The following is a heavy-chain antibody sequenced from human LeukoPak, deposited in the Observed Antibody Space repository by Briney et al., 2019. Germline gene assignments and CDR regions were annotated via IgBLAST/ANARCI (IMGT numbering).Heavy chain of an antibody. D-gene: IGHD1-26*01. CDR1: GFILSTHG. Sequence: GGSLRLFWAASGFILSTHGMHWVRQAPGKGLEWVAGMRYDGSREDYADSVKGRFTISRDMSKNTLNLQMNSLRVKDTAMFYCARDLSFGSLDFRGQGTLVTVSS. V-gene: IGHV3-33*01. J-gene: IGHJ4*02. CDR2: MRYDGSRE. CDR3: ARDLSFGSLDF.